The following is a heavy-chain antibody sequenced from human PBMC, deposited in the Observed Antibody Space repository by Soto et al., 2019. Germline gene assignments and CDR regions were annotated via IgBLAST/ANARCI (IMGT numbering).Heavy chain of an antibody. Sequence: PSETLSLTCGVHGGPFSGFFWSWIRQSPGKGLEWIGEFNPGGSTNYNPSLKSRLTISADRSTSQVSLRLTSVTAEDTAVYFCAKRRGAGGHFDYWGQGALVTVSS. V-gene: IGHV4-34*01. D-gene: IGHD2-15*01. CDR2: FNPGGST. J-gene: IGHJ4*02. CDR3: AKRRGAGGHFDY. CDR1: GGPFSGFF.